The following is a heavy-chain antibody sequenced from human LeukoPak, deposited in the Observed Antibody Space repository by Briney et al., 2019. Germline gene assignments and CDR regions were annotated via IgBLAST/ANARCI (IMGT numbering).Heavy chain of an antibody. CDR2: IIPILGIA. J-gene: IGHJ6*02. Sequence: SVKVSCKASGGTFSSYAISWVRQAPGQGLEWMGRIIPILGIANYAQKFQGRVTITADKSTSTAYMELSSLRSEDTAVYYCAREGTLAAYYYRMDVWGQGTTVTVSS. CDR3: AREGTLAAYYYRMDV. CDR1: GGTFSSYA. V-gene: IGHV1-69*04. D-gene: IGHD6-6*01.